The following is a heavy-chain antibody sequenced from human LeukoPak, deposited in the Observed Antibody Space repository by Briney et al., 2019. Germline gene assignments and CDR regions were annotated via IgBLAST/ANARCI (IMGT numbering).Heavy chain of an antibody. V-gene: IGHV3-21*04. Sequence: GESLKISCAASGFTFSSYSMNWVRQAPGKGLEWVSSISSSSSYIYYADSVKGRFTISRDHAKNSLYLQMNSLSAQDTAGYYCARDYSFDYWGQGTLVSVSS. D-gene: IGHD2-15*01. CDR2: ISSSSSYI. CDR1: GFTFSSYS. J-gene: IGHJ4*02. CDR3: ARDYSFDY.